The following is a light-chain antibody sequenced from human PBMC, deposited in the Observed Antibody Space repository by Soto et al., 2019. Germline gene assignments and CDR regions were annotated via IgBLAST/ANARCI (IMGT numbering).Light chain of an antibody. Sequence: TQSPSSLSASVGDRVTITCRASQAISSYLAWYQQKPGQAPRLLIYGASTRATGVPARFSGGGSGTEFTLTISSLQSEDFAFYYCQQNNKWPPVTFGGGTKVEIK. V-gene: IGKV3-15*01. CDR2: GAS. CDR1: QAISSY. CDR3: QQNNKWPPVT. J-gene: IGKJ4*01.